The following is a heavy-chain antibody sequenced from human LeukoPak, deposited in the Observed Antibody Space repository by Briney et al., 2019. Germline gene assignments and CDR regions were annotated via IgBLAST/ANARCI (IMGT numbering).Heavy chain of an antibody. V-gene: IGHV4-34*01. Sequence: SETLSLTCAVYGGSFSGYYWSWIRQPPGKGLEWIGEINHSGSTNYNPSLKSRVTISVDTSKNQFSLKLSSATAADTAVYYCARARYGGSGWYLDYWGQGTLVTVSS. D-gene: IGHD6-19*01. J-gene: IGHJ4*02. CDR2: INHSGST. CDR3: ARARYGGSGWYLDY. CDR1: GGSFSGYY.